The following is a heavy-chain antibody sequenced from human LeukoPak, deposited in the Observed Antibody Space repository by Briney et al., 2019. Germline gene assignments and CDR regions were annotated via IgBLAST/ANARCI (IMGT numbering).Heavy chain of an antibody. J-gene: IGHJ6*03. Sequence: SETLSLTCTVSGGSISSYYWSWIRQPPGKGLEWIGYIYHSGSTYYNPSLKSRVTISVDRSKNQFSLKLSSVTAADTAVYYCARDPIVVVPAAKGDDYYYYMDVWGKGTTVTVSS. CDR2: IYHSGST. CDR3: ARDPIVVVPAAKGDDYYYYMDV. CDR1: GGSISSYY. V-gene: IGHV4-59*12. D-gene: IGHD2-2*01.